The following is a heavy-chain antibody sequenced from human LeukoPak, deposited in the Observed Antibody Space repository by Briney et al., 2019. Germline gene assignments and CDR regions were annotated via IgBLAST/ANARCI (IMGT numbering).Heavy chain of an antibody. CDR2: ISYDGSNK. D-gene: IGHD3-10*01. Sequence: GGSLRPSCAASGFTFSSYSIHWVRQAPGKGLEWVAVISYDGSNKYYADSVKGRFTISRDNSKNTLYLEMNSLRTEDTAVYYCARDSLWFGVLSGDAFDIWGQGTMVTVSS. CDR3: ARDSLWFGVLSGDAFDI. J-gene: IGHJ3*02. V-gene: IGHV3-30*03. CDR1: GFTFSSYS.